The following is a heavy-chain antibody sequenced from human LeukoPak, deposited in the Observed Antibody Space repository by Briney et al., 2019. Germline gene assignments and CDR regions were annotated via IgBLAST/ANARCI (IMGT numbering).Heavy chain of an antibody. CDR1: GFTFDDYT. J-gene: IGHJ4*02. CDR2: ISWDGGST. CDR3: AKPTRGYSSSWYYFDY. D-gene: IGHD6-13*01. Sequence: GGSLRLSCAASGFTFDDYTMHWVRQAPGKGLEWVSLISWDGGSTYYADSVKGRFTISRDNSKNSLYLQMNSLRTEDTALYYCAKPTRGYSSSWYYFDYWGQGTLVTVSS. V-gene: IGHV3-43*01.